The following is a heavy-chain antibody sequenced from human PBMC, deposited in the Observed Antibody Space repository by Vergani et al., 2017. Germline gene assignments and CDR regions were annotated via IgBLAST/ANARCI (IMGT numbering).Heavy chain of an antibody. Sequence: EVKLLESGGGLVQSGGSLRLSCAGSGFTFSNFGMTWVRQAPGKGLEWVSTVSADGDSTYYAESVKGRFTISRDNPKNTVHLQMNSLRAEDTAVYYCAKKWLTNEEVEDWGQGILVTVSS. J-gene: IGHJ4*02. D-gene: IGHD6-19*01. CDR1: GFTFSNFG. CDR2: VSADGDST. V-gene: IGHV3-23*01. CDR3: AKKWLTNEEVED.